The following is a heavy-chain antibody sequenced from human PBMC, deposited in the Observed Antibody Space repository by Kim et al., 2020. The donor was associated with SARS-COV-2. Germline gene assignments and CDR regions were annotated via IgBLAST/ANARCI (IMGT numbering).Heavy chain of an antibody. J-gene: IGHJ6*02. Sequence: SVKFSCKASGGTFSSYAISWVRQAPGQGLEWMGRIIPILGIANYAQKFQGRVTITADKSTSTAYMELSSLRSEDTAVYYFARDGYCGGDCYPDYYYGMDVWGQGTTVTVSS. D-gene: IGHD2-21*02. V-gene: IGHV1-69*04. CDR1: GGTFSSYA. CDR3: ARDGYCGGDCYPDYYYGMDV. CDR2: IIPILGIA.